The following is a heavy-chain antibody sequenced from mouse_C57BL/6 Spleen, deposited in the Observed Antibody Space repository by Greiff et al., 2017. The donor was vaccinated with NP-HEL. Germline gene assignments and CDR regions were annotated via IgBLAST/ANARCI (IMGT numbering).Heavy chain of an antibody. V-gene: IGHV1-15*01. CDR1: GYTFTDYE. Sequence: VKLMESGAELVRPGASVTLSCKASGYTFTDYEMHWVKQTPVHGLEWIGAIDPETGGTAYNQKFKGKAILTADKSSSTAYMELRSLTSEDSAVYYCTRERAWFAYWGQGTLVTVSA. CDR3: TRERAWFAY. CDR2: IDPETGGT. J-gene: IGHJ3*01.